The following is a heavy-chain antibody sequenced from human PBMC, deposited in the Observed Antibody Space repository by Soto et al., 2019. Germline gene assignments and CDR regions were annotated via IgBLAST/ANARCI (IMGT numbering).Heavy chain of an antibody. J-gene: IGHJ4*02. V-gene: IGHV3-23*01. CDR2: ITDTGGDT. CDR3: ARGSTDSYPGSRIFDF. D-gene: IGHD3-10*01. CDR1: GSTCMSQE. Sequence: SSLKGTSVDPGSTCMSQEMSWVRQAPGEGLEWVSTITDTGGDTKYADSVRGRFTMSRDNSKKTLYLQMNSLRVEDSALYYCARGSTDSYPGSRIFDFWGRGTLVTVSS.